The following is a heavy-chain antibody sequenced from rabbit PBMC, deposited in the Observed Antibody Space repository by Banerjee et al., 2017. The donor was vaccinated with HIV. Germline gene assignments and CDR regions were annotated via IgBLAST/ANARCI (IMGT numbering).Heavy chain of an antibody. CDR2: IYADSSGGT. J-gene: IGHJ4*01. V-gene: IGHV1S45*01. CDR1: GFTLSSSYW. D-gene: IGHD6-1*01. Sequence: QEQLEESGGDLVMPEGSLTLTCTASGFTLSSSYWICWVRQAPGKGLEWIGCIYADSSGGTDYASWAKGRFTISKTSSTTVTLQMTSLTAADTATYFCARGSDALRFNLWGQGTLVTVS. CDR3: ARGSDALRFNL.